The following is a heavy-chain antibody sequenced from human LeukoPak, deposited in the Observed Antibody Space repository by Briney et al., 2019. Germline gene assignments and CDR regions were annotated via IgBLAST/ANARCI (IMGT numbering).Heavy chain of an antibody. CDR1: GGSISSYY. CDR2: ISDSGST. CDR3: ARTRYSGGWFFDY. Sequence: SETLSLTCTVSGGSISSYYWGWIRQPPGKGLEWTGYISDSGSTHYNPSLKGRLTISVDTSKNQFSLKLSSVTAADTAMYYCARTRYSGGWFFDYWGQGTLVTVSS. J-gene: IGHJ4*02. V-gene: IGHV4-59*01. D-gene: IGHD6-19*01.